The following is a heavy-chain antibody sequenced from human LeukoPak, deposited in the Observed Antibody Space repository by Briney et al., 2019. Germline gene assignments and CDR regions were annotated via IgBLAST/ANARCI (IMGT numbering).Heavy chain of an antibody. D-gene: IGHD2/OR15-2a*01. Sequence: SGTLPLTCTVSGDSISTSNSYWGWIRQPPGKGLEWIGSIYHSGSTYYNPSLKSRVTISVDTSKNQFSLKLSSVTAADTAVYYCARAGNTRFDYWGQGTLVTVSS. V-gene: IGHV4-39*07. CDR3: ARAGNTRFDY. CDR1: GDSISTSNSY. J-gene: IGHJ4*02. CDR2: IYHSGST.